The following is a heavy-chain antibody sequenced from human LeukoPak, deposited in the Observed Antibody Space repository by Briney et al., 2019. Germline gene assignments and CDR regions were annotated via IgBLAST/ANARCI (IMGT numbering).Heavy chain of an antibody. V-gene: IGHV4-59*02. J-gene: IGHJ4*02. CDR2: IYYTGT. Sequence: SETLSLTCTVSGGSVTDYYWSWFRQSPGKGLEWIGYIYYTGTSYNPSLKSRVTISADTSKNQFSLKLISVTAADTAVYYCASRKLGNDYWGQGTLVTVSS. CDR3: ASRKLGNDY. CDR1: GGSVTDYY. D-gene: IGHD7-27*01.